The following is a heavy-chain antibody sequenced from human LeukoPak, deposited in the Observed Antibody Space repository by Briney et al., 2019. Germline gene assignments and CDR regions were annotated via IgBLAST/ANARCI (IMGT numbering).Heavy chain of an antibody. V-gene: IGHV3-23*01. J-gene: IGHJ4*02. CDR1: GFTFSSYG. Sequence: GGSLRLSCAASGFTFSSYGMSWVRQAPGKGLEWVSAISGSGGSTYYADSVKGRFTISRDNSKNSLYLQMNSLRAEDTALYYCARGLSSGWPKFDYWGQGTLVTVSS. CDR2: ISGSGGST. D-gene: IGHD6-19*01. CDR3: ARGLSSGWPKFDY.